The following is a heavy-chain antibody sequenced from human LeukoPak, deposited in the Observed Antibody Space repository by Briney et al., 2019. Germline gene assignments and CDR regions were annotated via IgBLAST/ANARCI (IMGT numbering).Heavy chain of an antibody. D-gene: IGHD3-16*01. CDR3: ARRMINPYYFDY. Sequence: SETLSLTCTVSGGSISSSSYYWGWIRQPPGKGLEWIGSIYYSGSTYYNPSLKSRVTISVDTSKNQFSLKLSSVTAADTAVYYCARRMINPYYFDYWGQGTLVTVSS. CDR2: IYYSGST. J-gene: IGHJ4*02. CDR1: GGSISSSSYY. V-gene: IGHV4-39*01.